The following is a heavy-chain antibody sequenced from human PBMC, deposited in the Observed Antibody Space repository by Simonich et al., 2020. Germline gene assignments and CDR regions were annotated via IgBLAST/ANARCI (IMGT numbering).Heavy chain of an antibody. V-gene: IGHV3-74*01. CDR1: GFTFSSYW. CDR3: ARDYSNYDAFDI. D-gene: IGHD4-4*01. J-gene: IGHJ3*02. CDR2: MNSDGSST. Sequence: EVQLVESGGGLVQPGGSLRLSCAAAGFTFSSYWMHWVRQAPGKGLGWVSRMNSDGSSTSYADSVKGRFTISRDNAKNTLYLQMNSLRAEDTAVYYCARDYSNYDAFDIWGQGIMVTVSS.